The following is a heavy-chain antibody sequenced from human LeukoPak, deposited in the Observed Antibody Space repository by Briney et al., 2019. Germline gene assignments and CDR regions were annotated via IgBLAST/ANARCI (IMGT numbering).Heavy chain of an antibody. V-gene: IGHV3-64*01. D-gene: IGHD7-27*01. J-gene: IGHJ3*02. CDR2: ISSNGGST. CDR3: ARDSPYWGAFDT. Sequence: QPGGSLRLSCAASGFTFSSYAMHWVRQAPGKGLEYVSAISSNGGSTYYANSVKGRFTISRDNSKNTLYLQMGSLRAEDMAVYYCARDSPYWGAFDTWGQGTMVTVSS. CDR1: GFTFSSYA.